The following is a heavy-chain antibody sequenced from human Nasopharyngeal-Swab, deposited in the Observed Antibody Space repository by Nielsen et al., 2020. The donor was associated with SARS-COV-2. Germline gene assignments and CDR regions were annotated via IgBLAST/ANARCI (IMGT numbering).Heavy chain of an antibody. V-gene: IGHV1-46*01. CDR1: GFTFTSYY. D-gene: IGHD2-21*02. CDR2: IDPFSGST. Sequence: GSVKVSCKACGFTFTSYYFNWVRQAPGQGLEWMGMIDPFSGSTSYAQRFQGRITVTRDTSTSTVFMEVRSLTSEDTAVYYCARDQGGGDPYDSWGQGTLVTVSS. J-gene: IGHJ4*02. CDR3: ARDQGGGDPYDS.